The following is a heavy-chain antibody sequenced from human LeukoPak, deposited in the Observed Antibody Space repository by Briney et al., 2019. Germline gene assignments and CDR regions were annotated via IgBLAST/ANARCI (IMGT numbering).Heavy chain of an antibody. CDR2: IYSDGSI. V-gene: IGHV3-66*01. CDR1: GFSVSSNY. Sequence: GGSLRLSCAASGFSVSSNYMSWVRQAPGKGLEWVSVIYSDGSIYYADSVKGRFTSSRDNSKNTMYLQMNSLGAEDTAVYYCARDSQKGLWGQGTLVTVSS. J-gene: IGHJ4*02. CDR3: ARDSQKGL.